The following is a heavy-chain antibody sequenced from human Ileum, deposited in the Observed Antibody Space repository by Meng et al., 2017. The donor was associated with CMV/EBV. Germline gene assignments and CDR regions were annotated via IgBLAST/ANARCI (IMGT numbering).Heavy chain of an antibody. Sequence: GGSLRLSCVASGFTFSSYEMNWVRQAPGKGPECVAYINSKSDAIYYADSVKGRFTISRDNAKNSLYLQMNSLRDEDTAIYYCARARGAASGMNWFDPWGQGTLVTVSS. CDR2: INSKSDAI. D-gene: IGHD6-13*01. CDR1: GFTFSSYE. J-gene: IGHJ5*02. V-gene: IGHV3-48*03. CDR3: ARARGAASGMNWFDP.